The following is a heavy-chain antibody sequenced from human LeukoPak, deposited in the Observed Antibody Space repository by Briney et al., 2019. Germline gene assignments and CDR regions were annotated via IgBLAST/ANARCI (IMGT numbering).Heavy chain of an antibody. CDR2: MNPNSGNT. J-gene: IGHJ3*02. V-gene: IGHV1-8*01. CDR1: GYTFTSYD. CDR3: ARDGAVSSDAFDI. Sequence: GASVKVSCKASGYTFTSYDINWMRQATGQGLEWMGWMNPNSGNTGYAQKFQGRVTMTRDTSISTAYMELSRLRSDDTAVYYCARDGAVSSDAFDIWGQGTMVTVSS. D-gene: IGHD6-19*01.